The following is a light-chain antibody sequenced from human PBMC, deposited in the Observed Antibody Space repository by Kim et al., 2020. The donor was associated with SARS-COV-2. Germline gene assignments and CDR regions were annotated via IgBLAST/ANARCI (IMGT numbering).Light chain of an antibody. V-gene: IGLV1-51*01. CDR3: GTWDSGLSAVV. J-gene: IGLJ2*01. Sequence: QSVLTQPPSVSAAPGQRVTISCSGNSFNIGDNYVSWYQQVPGKAPKLLIYDNNERAPGIPDRFAASKSGTSATLSITAVQTGDEADYYCGTWDSGLSAVVIGGGTKVTVL. CDR1: SFNIGDNY. CDR2: DNN.